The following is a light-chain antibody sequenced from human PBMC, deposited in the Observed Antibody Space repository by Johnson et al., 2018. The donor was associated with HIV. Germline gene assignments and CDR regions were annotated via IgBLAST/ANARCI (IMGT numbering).Light chain of an antibody. CDR1: SSNIGNNY. Sequence: QSVLTQPPSVSAAPGQKVTISCSGSSSNIGNNYVSWYQQLPGTAPKLLIYDNNKRPSGIPARFSGSKSATSATLDITGLQTGDEADYYCGTWDNSLSAGVFGSGTKVTVL. V-gene: IGLV1-51*01. CDR3: GTWDNSLSAGV. CDR2: DNN. J-gene: IGLJ1*01.